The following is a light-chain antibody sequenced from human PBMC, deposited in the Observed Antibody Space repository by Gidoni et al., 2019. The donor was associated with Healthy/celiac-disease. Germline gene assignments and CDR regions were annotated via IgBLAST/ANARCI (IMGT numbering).Light chain of an antibody. Sequence: EIVITQSPATLSVSPGERATLSCRASQSVSSNLALYQQQPGQAPRLLIYGASTRATGIPARFSGSGSGTEFTLTISSLQYQDFAVYYCQQYNNWPSNTFGQGTKLEIK. V-gene: IGKV3-15*01. CDR1: QSVSSN. CDR3: QQYNNWPSNT. J-gene: IGKJ2*01. CDR2: GAS.